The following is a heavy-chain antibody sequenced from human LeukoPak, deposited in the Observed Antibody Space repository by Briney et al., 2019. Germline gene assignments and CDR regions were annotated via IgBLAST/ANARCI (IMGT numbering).Heavy chain of an antibody. CDR2: INPNSGGT. J-gene: IGHJ5*02. Sequence: ASVKVSCKASGYTFTGYYMHWVRQAPGQGLEWMGRINPNSGGTNYAQKSQGRVTMTRDTSISTAYMELSRLRSDDTAVYYCARGSRDIVVVPAAIRVAGFDPWGQGTLVTVSS. V-gene: IGHV1-2*06. CDR1: GYTFTGYY. D-gene: IGHD2-2*01. CDR3: ARGSRDIVVVPAAIRVAGFDP.